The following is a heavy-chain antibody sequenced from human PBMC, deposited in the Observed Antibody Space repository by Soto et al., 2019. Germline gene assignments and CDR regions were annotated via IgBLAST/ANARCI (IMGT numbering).Heavy chain of an antibody. V-gene: IGHV3-33*01. CDR2: IWYDGSNK. CDR1: GFTFSSYG. CDR3: ARDEGYSGSGDY. Sequence: PRLSCAASGFTFSSYGMHWVRQAPGKGLEWVAVIWYDGSNKYYADSVKGRFTISRDNSKNTLYLQMNSLRAEDTAVYYCARDEGYSGSGDYWGQGTMVTVSS. J-gene: IGHJ4*02. D-gene: IGHD5-12*01.